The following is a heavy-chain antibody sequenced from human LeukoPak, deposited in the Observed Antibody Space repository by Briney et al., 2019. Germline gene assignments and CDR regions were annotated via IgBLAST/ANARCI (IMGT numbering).Heavy chain of an antibody. CDR2: VSHRGII. Sequence: SETLSLTCTVSGYSVTTGYYWGWIRQTPERGLEWIGSVSHRGIIYYSPSLQSRVTISVDTSKNQLSLRLTSVTAADTAVYYCTRDSFDSTGFGTRWGQGTLITVSS. CDR1: GYSVTTGYY. CDR3: TRDSFDSTGFGTR. V-gene: IGHV4-38-2*02. J-gene: IGHJ4*02. D-gene: IGHD3-22*01.